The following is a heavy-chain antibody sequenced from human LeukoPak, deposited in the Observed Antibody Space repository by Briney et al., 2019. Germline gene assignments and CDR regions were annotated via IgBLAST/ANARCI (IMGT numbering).Heavy chain of an antibody. J-gene: IGHJ3*02. CDR2: IYTSGST. D-gene: IGHD3-22*01. Sequence: SETLSLTCTVSGGSISSYYWSWIRQPAGKGLEWIGRIYTSGSTNYNPSLKSRVTMSVDTSKNQFSLKQNSVTAADTAVYYCARDDTYYYDSSADLDAFDIWGQGTMVTVSS. CDR3: ARDDTYYYDSSADLDAFDI. V-gene: IGHV4-4*07. CDR1: GGSISSYY.